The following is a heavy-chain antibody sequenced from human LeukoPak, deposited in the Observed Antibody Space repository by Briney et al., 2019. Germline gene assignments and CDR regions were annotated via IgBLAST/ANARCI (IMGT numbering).Heavy chain of an antibody. J-gene: IGHJ3*02. V-gene: IGHV3-7*01. CDR3: ARGEAAQAFDI. Sequence: GGSLRLSCAASGFTFSSYWMSWVRQAPGKGLEWVANIKQDGSERYYVDSVKGRFTISRDNSKNTLYLQMGSLRAEDMAVYYCARGEAAQAFDIWGQGTMVTVSS. CDR2: IKQDGSER. D-gene: IGHD2-15*01. CDR1: GFTFSSYW.